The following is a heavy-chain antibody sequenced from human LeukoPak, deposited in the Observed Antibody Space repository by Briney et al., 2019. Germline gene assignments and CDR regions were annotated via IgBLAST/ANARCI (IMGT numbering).Heavy chain of an antibody. CDR1: GGSISSGSYY. V-gene: IGHV4-61*02. CDR2: IYTSGST. J-gene: IGHJ6*02. Sequence: PSETLSLTCTVSGGSISSGSYYWSWIRQPAGKGLEWIGRIYTSGSTNYNPSLKSRVTISVDTSKNQFSLKLRSVTAADTAVYYCARAPDCSSTSCYTYHYGMDVWGQGTTVTVSS. D-gene: IGHD2-2*02. CDR3: ARAPDCSSTSCYTYHYGMDV.